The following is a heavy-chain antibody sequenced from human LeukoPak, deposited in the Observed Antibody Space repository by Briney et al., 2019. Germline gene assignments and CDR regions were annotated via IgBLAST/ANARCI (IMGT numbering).Heavy chain of an antibody. CDR3: ARADDYVWGSYRHNYFDY. CDR2: INPNSGGT. D-gene: IGHD3-16*02. J-gene: IGHJ4*02. V-gene: IGHV1-2*02. CDR1: GYTFTGYY. Sequence: ASVKVSCKASGYTFTGYYMHWVRQAPGQGLEWMGWINPNSGGTNYAQKFQGRVTMTRDTSISTPYMELSRLRSDDTAVYYRARADDYVWGSYRHNYFDYWGQGTLVTVSS.